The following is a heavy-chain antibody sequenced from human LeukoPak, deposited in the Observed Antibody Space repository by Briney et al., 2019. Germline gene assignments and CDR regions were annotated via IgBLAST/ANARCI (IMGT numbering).Heavy chain of an antibody. D-gene: IGHD2-21*02. CDR3: ARDRGYCGGDCLRFDL. Sequence: RSQTLSLTCTVSGGSISSGDYYWSWIRQPRGKGLEWIGYIYYSGSTYYNPSLKSRVTISVDTSKNQFSLKLSSVTAADTAVYYCARDRGYCGGDCLRFDLWGRGTLVTVSS. CDR1: GGSISSGDYY. J-gene: IGHJ2*01. V-gene: IGHV4-30-4*01. CDR2: IYYSGST.